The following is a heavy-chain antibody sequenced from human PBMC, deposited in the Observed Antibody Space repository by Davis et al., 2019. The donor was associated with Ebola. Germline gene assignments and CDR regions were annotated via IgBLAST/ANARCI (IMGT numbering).Heavy chain of an antibody. D-gene: IGHD3-22*01. CDR2: IYPGDSDT. V-gene: IGHV5-51*01. J-gene: IGHJ6*02. Sequence: GESLKISCKGSGYSFTSYWIGWVRQMPGKGLEWMGIIYPGDSDTRYSPSFQGQVTISADKSISTAYLQWSSLKASDTAMYYCARRLLLGAARHATYGMDVWGQGTTVTVSS. CDR3: ARRLLLGAARHATYGMDV. CDR1: GYSFTSYW.